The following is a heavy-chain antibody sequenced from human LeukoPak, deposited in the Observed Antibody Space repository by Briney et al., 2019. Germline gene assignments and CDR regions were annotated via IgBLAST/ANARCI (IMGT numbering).Heavy chain of an antibody. CDR2: IYTSGST. CDR3: AREQWRSSWGSGNKAQYYFDY. Sequence: SETLSLTCTVSGGSISSYYWSWIRQPAGKGLEWIGRIYTSGSTNYNPSLKSRVTMSVDTSKNQFSLKLSSVTAADTAVYYCAREQWRSSWGSGNKAQYYFDYWGQGTLVTVSS. CDR1: GGSISSYY. J-gene: IGHJ4*02. V-gene: IGHV4-4*07. D-gene: IGHD6-13*01.